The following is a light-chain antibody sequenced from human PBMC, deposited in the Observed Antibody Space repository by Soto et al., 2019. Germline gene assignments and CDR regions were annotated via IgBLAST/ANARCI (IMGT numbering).Light chain of an antibody. Sequence: DIPMTQSPSSLSASIGDRVTITCQASQDIKKYLSWYQQKPGRAPKLLIYGASNLEAGVPSRFRGRGYGTEFTLSVTSLQPEVIAIHYCQQYDYHPPLTFGPGTKV. V-gene: IGKV1-33*01. CDR3: QQYDYHPPLT. CDR2: GAS. J-gene: IGKJ3*01. CDR1: QDIKKY.